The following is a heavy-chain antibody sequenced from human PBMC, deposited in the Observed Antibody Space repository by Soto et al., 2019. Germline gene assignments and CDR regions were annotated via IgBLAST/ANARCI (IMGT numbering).Heavy chain of an antibody. CDR1: GFTFSSYS. J-gene: IGHJ3*02. CDR3: AREKTNYGVRYAFDI. D-gene: IGHD4-17*01. V-gene: IGHV3-21*01. CDR2: ISSSSSYI. Sequence: PGGSLRLSCAASGFTFSSYSMNWVRQAPGKGLEWVSSISSSSSYIYYADSVKGRFTISRDNAKNSLYLQMNSLRAEDTAVYYCAREKTNYGVRYAFDIWGQGTMVTVSS.